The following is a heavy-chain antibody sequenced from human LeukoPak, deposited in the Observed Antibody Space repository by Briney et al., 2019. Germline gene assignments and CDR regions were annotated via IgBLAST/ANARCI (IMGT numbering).Heavy chain of an antibody. CDR1: GGSISSYY. D-gene: IGHD5-24*01. V-gene: IGHV4-59*01. Sequence: SETLSLTCTVSGGSISSYYWSWIRQPPGKGLEWIGYIYYSGSTNYNPSLKSRVTISVDTSKNQFSLKLSSVTAADTAVYYCARYLEMATIRDFTYYFDYWGQGTLVTVSS. CDR2: IYYSGST. CDR3: ARYLEMATIRDFTYYFDY. J-gene: IGHJ4*02.